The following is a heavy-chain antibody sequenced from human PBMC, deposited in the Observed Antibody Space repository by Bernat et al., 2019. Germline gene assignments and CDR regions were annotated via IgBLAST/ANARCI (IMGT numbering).Heavy chain of an antibody. CDR3: AREGYCSSTSCYAPSNYYYYGMDV. V-gene: IGHV1-18*01. D-gene: IGHD2-2*01. J-gene: IGHJ6*02. CDR2: ISAYNGNT. Sequence: QVQLVQSGAEVKKPGASVKVSCKASGYTFTSYGISWVRQAPGQGLEWMGWISAYNGNTNYAQKLQGRVTMTTDTSTSTAYMELRSLRSDDTAVYYCAREGYCSSTSCYAPSNYYYYGMDVWGQGTTVTVSS. CDR1: GYTFTSYG.